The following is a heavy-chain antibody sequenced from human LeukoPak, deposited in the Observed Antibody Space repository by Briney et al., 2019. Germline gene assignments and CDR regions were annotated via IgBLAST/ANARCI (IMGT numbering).Heavy chain of an antibody. J-gene: IGHJ4*02. CDR1: GYYIRNGYF. CDR3: ASVFASPPRVFDN. CDR2: IHHSGKS. D-gene: IGHD3-10*02. V-gene: IGHV4-38-2*01. Sequence: KPSETLSLTCGVSGYYIRNGYFWGWNRQPPGKGLEWIGSIHHSGKSDYNPSFKSRVTISVDTSKNQFALRLSSLTASDTAVYYCASVFASPPRVFDNWGQGTLVTVPS.